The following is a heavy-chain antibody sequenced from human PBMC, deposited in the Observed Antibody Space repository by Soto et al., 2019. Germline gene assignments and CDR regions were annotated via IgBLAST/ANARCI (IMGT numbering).Heavy chain of an antibody. CDR2: INPNSGGT. Sequence: ASVKVSCKASGYTFTGYYMHWLRQAPGQGLEWMGWINPNSGGTNYAQKFQGRVTMTRDTSISTAYMELSRLRSDDTAVYYCARARRIAVAVHAEYFQHWGQGTLVTVSS. V-gene: IGHV1-2*02. J-gene: IGHJ1*01. CDR3: ARARRIAVAVHAEYFQH. D-gene: IGHD6-19*01. CDR1: GYTFTGYY.